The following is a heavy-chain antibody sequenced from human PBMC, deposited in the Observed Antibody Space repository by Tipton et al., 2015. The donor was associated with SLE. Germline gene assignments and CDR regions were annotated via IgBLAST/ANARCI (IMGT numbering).Heavy chain of an antibody. CDR2: MSYSGNT. CDR3: ARERLGQWLAFDY. Sequence: TLSLTCAVSGYSISSGYYWGWIRQPPGKGLEWIGYMSYSGNTYYNPSLKSRVSISIDTAKNQLSLKLSSVTAADTAVYYCARERLGQWLAFDYWGQGTLVTVSS. V-gene: IGHV4-38-2*02. CDR1: GYSISSGYY. D-gene: IGHD6-19*01. J-gene: IGHJ4*02.